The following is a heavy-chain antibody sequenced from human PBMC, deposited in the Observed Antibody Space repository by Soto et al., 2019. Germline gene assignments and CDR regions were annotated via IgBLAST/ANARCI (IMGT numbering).Heavy chain of an antibody. J-gene: IGHJ4*02. CDR3: ARPYFSSSPMFDY. V-gene: IGHV4-39*01. CDR2: IYHTGTT. CDR1: GDSISSSTYY. Sequence: LSLTCTVSGDSISSSTYYWGWIRQPPGKGLEWIGCIYHTGTTYYNPSLKSRVTISVDTSKNQFSLKLSSVTAADTAVYYCARPYFSSSPMFDYWGQGTLVTVSS. D-gene: IGHD6-6*01.